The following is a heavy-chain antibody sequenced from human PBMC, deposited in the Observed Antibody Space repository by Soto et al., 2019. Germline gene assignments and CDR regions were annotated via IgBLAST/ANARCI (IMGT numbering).Heavy chain of an antibody. J-gene: IGHJ5*02. D-gene: IGHD2-15*01. Sequence: SETLSLTCTVSGGSISSYYWSWIRQPAGKGLEWIGRIYTSGSTNYNPSLKSRVTMSVDTSKNQFSLKLSSVTAADTAVYYCARDRVVVVAATRDSWFGPWGQRTLVTVSS. CDR1: GGSISSYY. V-gene: IGHV4-4*07. CDR2: IYTSGST. CDR3: ARDRVVVVAATRDSWFGP.